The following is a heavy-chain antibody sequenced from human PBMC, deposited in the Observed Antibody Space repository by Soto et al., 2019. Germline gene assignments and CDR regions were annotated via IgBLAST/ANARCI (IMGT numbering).Heavy chain of an antibody. D-gene: IGHD6-13*01. J-gene: IGHJ4*02. Sequence: EMQLLESGGGLVQAGGSLRLSCAASGFTVSRYALNWVRQAPGKGLEWVSGISASTYYADSVKGRFTISRDTSKNTLYLQKKRLRDEDTAIYFCAIRPYSTRWYYLDYWGQGTLFTVSS. CDR2: ISAST. V-gene: IGHV3-23*01. CDR1: GFTVSRYA. CDR3: AIRPYSTRWYYLDY.